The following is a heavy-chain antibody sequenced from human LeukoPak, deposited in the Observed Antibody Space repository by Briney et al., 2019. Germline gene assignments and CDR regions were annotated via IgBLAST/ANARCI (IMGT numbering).Heavy chain of an antibody. D-gene: IGHD3-10*01. CDR3: ARLLEFYGSGCFYNEDY. Sequence: GGSLRLSCAASGFSFSTYSMSWLRQAPGKGLEWVSSISSRSDYIYFGDSVKGRFTISRDNAKNSLYLQMNSLRAEDTAVYYCARLLEFYGSGCFYNEDYWGQGTLVTVSS. J-gene: IGHJ4*02. V-gene: IGHV3-21*01. CDR2: ISSRSDYI. CDR1: GFSFSTYS.